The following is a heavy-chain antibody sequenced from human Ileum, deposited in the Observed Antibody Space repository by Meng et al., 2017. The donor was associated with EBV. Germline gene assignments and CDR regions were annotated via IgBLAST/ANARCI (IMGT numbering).Heavy chain of an antibody. V-gene: IGHV4-4*02. D-gene: IGHD3-22*01. CDR3: ASSDYYRSDY. Sequence: QVPLQESGRGLVKPSETLSLTCAVSGGSISRSDWWSWVRQPPGKGLEWIGETSHSGSTNYSPSLKSRVTISLDKSKNQLSLKLNSVTAADTAVYYCASSDYYRSDYWGQGTLVTVSS. CDR2: TSHSGST. J-gene: IGHJ4*02. CDR1: GGSISRSDW.